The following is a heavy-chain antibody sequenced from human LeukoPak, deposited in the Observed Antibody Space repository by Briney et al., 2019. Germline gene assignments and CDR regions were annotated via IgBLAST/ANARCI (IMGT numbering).Heavy chain of an antibody. D-gene: IGHD1-26*01. V-gene: IGHV4-59*01. CDR3: ARMSGSYPSEYFQH. J-gene: IGHJ1*01. CDR1: GGSISSYY. CDR2: IHYSGNT. Sequence: SETLSLTCTVSGGSISSYYWSWIRQPPGKGLEWIGYIHYSGNTNYSPSLKSRVTISVDTSKNQFSLKLSSVTAADTAVYYCARMSGSYPSEYFQHWGQGTLVTVSS.